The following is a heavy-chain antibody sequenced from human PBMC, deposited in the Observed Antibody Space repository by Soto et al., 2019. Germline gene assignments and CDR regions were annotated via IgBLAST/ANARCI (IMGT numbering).Heavy chain of an antibody. V-gene: IGHV1-3*01. CDR1: GYTFTSYA. CDR2: INAGNGNT. D-gene: IGHD4-17*01. CDR3: AREADYGNWFDP. J-gene: IGHJ5*02. Sequence: ASVKVSCKASGYTFTSYAMHWVRQAPGQRLEWMGWINAGNGNTKYSQKFQGRVTITRDTSASTAYMELSSLRSEDTAVYYCAREADYGNWFDPWGQGTLVTVSS.